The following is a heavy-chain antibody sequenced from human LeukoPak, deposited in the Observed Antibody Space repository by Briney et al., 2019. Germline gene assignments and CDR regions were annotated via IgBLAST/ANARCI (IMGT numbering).Heavy chain of an antibody. Sequence: GASVKVSCKASGYTFTTCPINWVRQAPGQGLEWMGWISAYNGNTNYAQKLQGRVTMTTDTSTSTAYMELRSLRSDDTAVYYCARDRVTIFRGGLHWFDPWGQGTLVTVSS. CDR2: ISAYNGNT. J-gene: IGHJ5*02. CDR3: ARDRVTIFRGGLHWFDP. D-gene: IGHD3-3*01. CDR1: GYTFTTCP. V-gene: IGHV1-18*01.